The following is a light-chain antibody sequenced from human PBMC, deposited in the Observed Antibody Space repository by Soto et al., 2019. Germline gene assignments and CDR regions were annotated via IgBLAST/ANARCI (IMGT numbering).Light chain of an antibody. V-gene: IGLV2-8*01. CDR1: SSDVGSYNY. CDR3: GSNAGSITV. Sequence: QSALTQPPSASGSPGQSVTISCTGTSSDVGSYNYVSWYQQHPGKAPKLMIYEVSKRPSGVPDRFSGSKSGNTASLTVSGLQAEDEADYYRGSNAGSITVFGTGTKVTV. J-gene: IGLJ1*01. CDR2: EVS.